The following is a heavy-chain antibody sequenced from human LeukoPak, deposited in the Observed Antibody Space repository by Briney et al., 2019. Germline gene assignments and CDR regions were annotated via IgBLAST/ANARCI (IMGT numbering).Heavy chain of an antibody. V-gene: IGHV3-7*01. CDR3: ATSGSYDNWFDP. CDR1: GFTFSRNW. J-gene: IGHJ5*02. D-gene: IGHD1-26*01. CDR2: IRQDGNEK. Sequence: PGGSLRLSCEASGFTFSRNWMTWVRQAPGKGLEWVANIRQDGNEKYYVDSVKGRFTISRDNAKNSLYLQMNSLRAEDTAVYYCATSGSYDNWFDPWGQGTLVTVSS.